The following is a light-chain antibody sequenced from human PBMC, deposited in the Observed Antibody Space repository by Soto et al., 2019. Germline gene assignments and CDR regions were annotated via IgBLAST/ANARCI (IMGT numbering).Light chain of an antibody. CDR1: SGHSSYI. CDR3: ETWDRNTYV. CDR2: LEGSGSY. V-gene: IGLV4-60*03. Sequence: QAVVTQSSSASASLGSSGKLTCTLSSGHSSYIIAWHQQQPGKAPRYLMKLEGSGSYNKGSGVPDRFSGSSSGADRYLTISNLQSEDEADYYCETWDRNTYVFGTGTKLTVL. J-gene: IGLJ1*01.